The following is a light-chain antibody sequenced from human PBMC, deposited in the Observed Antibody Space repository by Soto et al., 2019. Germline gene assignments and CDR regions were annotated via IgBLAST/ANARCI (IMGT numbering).Light chain of an antibody. CDR1: QSLLHITGETF. CDR3: MQAIDIPWT. CDR2: EVS. J-gene: IGKJ1*01. Sequence: DVVMTQPPLSLSVAPGQPASISCKSSQSLLHITGETFLFWYLQKPGQSPQLLIYEVSTRVSGVPDRFSGSGSRTDFTLKISRVEADDVGIYYCMQAIDIPWTFGQGTKVDI. V-gene: IGKV2-29*03.